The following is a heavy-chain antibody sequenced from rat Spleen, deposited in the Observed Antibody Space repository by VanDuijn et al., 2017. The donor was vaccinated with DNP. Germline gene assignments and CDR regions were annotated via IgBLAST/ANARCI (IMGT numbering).Heavy chain of an antibody. CDR1: GFTFSNYD. CDR2: INTDGGTT. CDR3: AKGTGGFAH. J-gene: IGHJ3*01. D-gene: IGHD1-4*01. Sequence: EVQLVESGGGLVQPGRSLKLSCAASGFTFSNYDMAWVRQAPGKGLEWVASINTDGGTTYYPDSVKGRFTISRANAENTVYLQMNSLRSEDTATYFCAKGTGGFAHWGQGTLVTVSS. V-gene: IGHV5S13*01.